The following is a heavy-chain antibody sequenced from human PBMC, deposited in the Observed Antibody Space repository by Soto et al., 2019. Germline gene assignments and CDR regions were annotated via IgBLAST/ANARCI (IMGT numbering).Heavy chain of an antibody. CDR1: GGTFSSYA. Sequence: QVQLVQSGAEVKKPGSSVKVSCKASGGTFSSYAISWVRQAPGQGLEWMGGIIPIFGTANYAQKFQGRVTTTADESTSTAYMELSSLRSEDTAVYYCARGGYDFWSGDYYYYGMDVWGQGTTVTVSS. V-gene: IGHV1-69*01. CDR3: ARGGYDFWSGDYYYYGMDV. CDR2: IIPIFGTA. J-gene: IGHJ6*02. D-gene: IGHD3-3*01.